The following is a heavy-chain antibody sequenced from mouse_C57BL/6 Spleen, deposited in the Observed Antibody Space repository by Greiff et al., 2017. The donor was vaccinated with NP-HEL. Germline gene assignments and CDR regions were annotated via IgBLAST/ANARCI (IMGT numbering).Heavy chain of an antibody. Sequence: VQLQQSGAELVKPGASVKMSCKASGYTFTSYWITWVKQRPGQGLEWIGDIYPGSGSTNYNEKFKSKATLTVDTSSSTAYMQLRSLTSEDSAVYYCARGAKMVTTTGYYVDYWGQGTTRTVSS. CDR3: ARGAKMVTTTGYYVDY. CDR2: IYPGSGST. CDR1: GYTFTSYW. V-gene: IGHV1-55*01. D-gene: IGHD2-2*01. J-gene: IGHJ2*01.